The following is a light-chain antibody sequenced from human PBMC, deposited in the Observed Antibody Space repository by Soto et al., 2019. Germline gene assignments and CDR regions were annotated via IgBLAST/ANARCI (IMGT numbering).Light chain of an antibody. V-gene: IGKV3-20*01. CDR2: GAS. J-gene: IGKJ2*01. CDR3: QQYGSSRDT. CDR1: QSVSSSY. Sequence: EIVLTQSPGTLSLSPEERATLSCRASQSVSSSYLAWYQQKPGQAPRLLIYGASSRATGIPDRFSGSGSGTDFTLTISRLEPEDFAVYYCQQYGSSRDTFGQGTKLEIK.